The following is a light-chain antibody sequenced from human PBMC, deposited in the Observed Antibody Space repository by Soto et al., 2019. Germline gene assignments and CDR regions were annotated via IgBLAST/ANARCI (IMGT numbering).Light chain of an antibody. V-gene: IGKV3-11*01. CDR3: QQRYNWPWT. Sequence: EILLTQAPCSVCLSPVERATLSCTASQSIRNFLAWYQQKPGQAPRLLIYDASNRATGIPPRFSGSGSGTDFTLAISGLEPEDLAVYYCQQRYNWPWTFGQGTKVDIK. CDR1: QSIRNF. CDR2: DAS. J-gene: IGKJ1*01.